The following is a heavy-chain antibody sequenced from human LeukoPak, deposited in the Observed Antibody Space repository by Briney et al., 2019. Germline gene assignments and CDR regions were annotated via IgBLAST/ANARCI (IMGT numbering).Heavy chain of an antibody. CDR1: GFTFEDYG. J-gene: IGHJ5*02. CDR2: LSSDSNHI. V-gene: IGHV3-9*01. CDR3: VRSRVRGDPFDP. D-gene: IGHD3-10*01. Sequence: GGSLRLSCAASGFTFEDYGMPWVRHVPGKGLEWVSGLSSDSNHIDYADSVKGRFTISRDNANNYLYLQMNSLRPEDTGLYYCVRSRVRGDPFDPWGQGTLVTVSS.